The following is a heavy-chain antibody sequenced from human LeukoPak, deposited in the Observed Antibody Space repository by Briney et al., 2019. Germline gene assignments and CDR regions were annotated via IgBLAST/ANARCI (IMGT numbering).Heavy chain of an antibody. CDR2: INPNSGGT. V-gene: IGHV1-2*02. CDR3: AKRGVRGYSYGINWFDP. CDR1: VYTFTCYY. Sequence: GASVKVSCKASVYTFTCYYMHWVRQAPGQGLEWMGWINPNSGGTNYAQKFQGRVTMTRDTSISTAYMELSRLRSDDTAAYYCAKRGVRGYSYGINWFDPWGQGTLVTVSS. D-gene: IGHD5-18*01. J-gene: IGHJ5*02.